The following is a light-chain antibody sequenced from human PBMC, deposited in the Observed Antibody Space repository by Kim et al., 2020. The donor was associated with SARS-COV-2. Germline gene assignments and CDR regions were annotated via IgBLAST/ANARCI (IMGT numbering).Light chain of an antibody. CDR2: DVT. CDR1: SNDVGGYNF. J-gene: IGLJ2*01. V-gene: IGLV2-14*04. Sequence: GQSIAISCAGTSNDVGGYNFVSWYQGHPGKAPKLMIYDVTKRPSGVSDRFTGSKSGNTASLTISGLQTEDEADYYCSSYTSINTLLFGGGTQLTV. CDR3: SSYTSINTLL.